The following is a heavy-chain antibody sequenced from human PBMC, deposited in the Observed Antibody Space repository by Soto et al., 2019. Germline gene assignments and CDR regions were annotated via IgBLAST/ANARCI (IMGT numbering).Heavy chain of an antibody. V-gene: IGHV3-23*01. D-gene: IGHD3-16*01. CDR2: ISGSGGST. CDR1: GFTFSGYA. Sequence: GGSLRLSCAASGFTFSGYAMSWVRQAPGKGLEWVSAISGSGGSTYYADSVKGRFTISRDNSKNTLYLQMNSLRAEDTAVYYFATDLSYVEPLNGFDAWGQGTLVTVSS. J-gene: IGHJ5*02. CDR3: ATDLSYVEPLNGFDA.